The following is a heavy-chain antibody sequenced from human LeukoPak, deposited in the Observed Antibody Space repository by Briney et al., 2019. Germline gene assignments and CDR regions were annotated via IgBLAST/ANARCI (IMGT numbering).Heavy chain of an antibody. Sequence: ASVKVSCKASGYTFNSDGISWARQAPGQGLEWMGWISAYNGNTNNAQKLQGRVTMTTDTSTSTAYMELRSLRSDDTAVYYCARETGSGSYYTNWFDPWGQGTLVTVSS. V-gene: IGHV1-18*01. J-gene: IGHJ5*02. CDR1: GYTFNSDG. CDR2: ISAYNGNT. D-gene: IGHD3-10*01. CDR3: ARETGSGSYYTNWFDP.